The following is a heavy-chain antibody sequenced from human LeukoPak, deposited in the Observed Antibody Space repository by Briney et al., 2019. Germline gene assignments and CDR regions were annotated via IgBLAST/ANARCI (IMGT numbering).Heavy chain of an antibody. D-gene: IGHD4-17*01. Sequence: SETLSLTCTVSGDSITNNYWSWIRQPPGKGLEWIGYIYYSGSTNYNPSLKSRVTISVDTSKNQFSLKLSSVTAADTAVYYCARLTTVTRSRVGFDPWGQGTLVTVSS. V-gene: IGHV4-59*01. CDR2: IYYSGST. J-gene: IGHJ5*02. CDR1: GDSITNNY. CDR3: ARLTTVTRSRVGFDP.